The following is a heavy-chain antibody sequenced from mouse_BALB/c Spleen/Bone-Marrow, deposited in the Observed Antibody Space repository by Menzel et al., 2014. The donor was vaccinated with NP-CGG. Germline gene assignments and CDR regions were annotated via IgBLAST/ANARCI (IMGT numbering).Heavy chain of an antibody. J-gene: IGHJ3*01. D-gene: IGHD3-3*01. Sequence: QVQLQQSGTELMKPGASVKISCKATGYTFSSYWIEWVNQRPGHGLEWIGEILPGSGSTNYNEKFKGKATFTADTSSNTAYMLLSSRTSEDSAVIYCAGRGHGFAWLAYWGQGTLVTGSA. V-gene: IGHV1-9*01. CDR1: GYTFSSYW. CDR2: ILPGSGST. CDR3: AGRGHGFAWLAY.